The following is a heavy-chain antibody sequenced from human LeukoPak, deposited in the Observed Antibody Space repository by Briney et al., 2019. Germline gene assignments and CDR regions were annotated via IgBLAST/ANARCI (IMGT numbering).Heavy chain of an antibody. J-gene: IGHJ4*02. Sequence: ASVKVSCKASGDTFTNYGISWVRRAPGQGLEWMGWISAYNGNRNYAQKFQGRVTMTTDTSTTTAFMELRSLRSDDTAVYYCARGPGTVVTRGDFWGQGTLVTVSS. D-gene: IGHD2-21*02. CDR1: GDTFTNYG. CDR2: ISAYNGNR. V-gene: IGHV1-18*01. CDR3: ARGPGTVVTRGDF.